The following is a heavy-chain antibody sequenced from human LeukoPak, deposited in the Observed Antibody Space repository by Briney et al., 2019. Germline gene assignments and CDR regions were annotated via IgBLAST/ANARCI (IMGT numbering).Heavy chain of an antibody. CDR3: ATSRVFDY. CDR2: INSKGDNI. Sequence: PGGSLRLSCVGSGFTFSDHFMSWIRQVPGKEPEWLSFINSKGDNILYRDSVKGRFTISRDNAENSLYLQMNSLKAEDTAVYNCATSRVFDYWGRGALVIVS. J-gene: IGHJ4*02. CDR1: GFTFSDHF. V-gene: IGHV3-11*04.